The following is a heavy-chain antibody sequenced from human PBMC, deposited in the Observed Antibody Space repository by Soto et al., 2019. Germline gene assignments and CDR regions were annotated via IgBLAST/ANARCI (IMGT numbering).Heavy chain of an antibody. CDR3: ARDLWGDCGTDCYAMDV. CDR2: IYYSGST. Sequence: LSLTCTVCGDSISSYYWSWIRQPPGKGLEWIGYIYYSGSTNYNPSLKSRVTISVDTSKNQFSLKLSSLTAADTAVYYCARDLWGDCGTDCYAMDVWGQGTTVTVSS. J-gene: IGHJ6*02. D-gene: IGHD2-21*01. V-gene: IGHV4-59*01. CDR1: GDSISSYY.